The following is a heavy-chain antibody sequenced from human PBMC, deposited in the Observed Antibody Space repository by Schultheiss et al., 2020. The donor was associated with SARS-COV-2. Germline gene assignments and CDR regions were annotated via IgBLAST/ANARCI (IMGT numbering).Heavy chain of an antibody. V-gene: IGHV4-61*01. CDR3: ARWEDYGDYGFDY. J-gene: IGHJ4*02. D-gene: IGHD4-17*01. CDR1: GASVSSSNW. CDR2: IYYSGST. Sequence: SETLSLTCAVSGASVSSSNWWSWIRQPPGKGLEWIGYIYYSGSTNYNPSLKSRVTISVDTSKNQFSLKLSSVTAADTAVYYCARWEDYGDYGFDYWGQGTLVTVSS.